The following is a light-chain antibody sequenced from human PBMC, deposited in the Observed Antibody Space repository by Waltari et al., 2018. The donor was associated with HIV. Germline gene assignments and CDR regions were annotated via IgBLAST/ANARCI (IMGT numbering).Light chain of an antibody. V-gene: IGKV3-15*01. CDR1: QNVNRE. Sequence: IVMTQSPGVLSVYPGESATLSCRASQNVNRELAWSQQRPGQSPRLLIFSTSTRAIGVPARFSGSGFETEFTLTISSLQSEDFGVYYCQQYYGKSPMYTFGQGTKVEIK. CDR2: STS. J-gene: IGKJ2*01. CDR3: QQYYGKSPMYT.